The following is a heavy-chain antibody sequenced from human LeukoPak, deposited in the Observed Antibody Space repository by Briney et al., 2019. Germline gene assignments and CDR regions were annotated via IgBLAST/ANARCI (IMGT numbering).Heavy chain of an antibody. Sequence: PGGSLRLSCAASGFTFSSYSMNWVRQAPGKGLEWVSSFTTSSSYIYYADSVKGRFTISRDNAKNSLYLQMNSLRAEDTAVYYCARAPLYSYDSSGYLDYWGQGILVTISS. CDR3: ARAPLYSYDSSGYLDY. V-gene: IGHV3-21*01. J-gene: IGHJ4*02. CDR2: FTTSSSYI. D-gene: IGHD3-22*01. CDR1: GFTFSSYS.